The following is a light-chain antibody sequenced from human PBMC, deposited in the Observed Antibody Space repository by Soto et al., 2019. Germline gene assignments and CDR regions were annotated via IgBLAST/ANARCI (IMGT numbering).Light chain of an antibody. Sequence: QSALTQSASVSGSPGQSITISCTGSSSDVGSYNLVSWYQQYPGKAPKLMIYEGSKRPSGVSNRFSGSKSGNTASLTISGLHAEDEADYYCCSYAGSTTVVFGGGTKLTVL. CDR2: EGS. V-gene: IGLV2-23*01. CDR1: SSDVGSYNL. CDR3: CSYAGSTTVV. J-gene: IGLJ2*01.